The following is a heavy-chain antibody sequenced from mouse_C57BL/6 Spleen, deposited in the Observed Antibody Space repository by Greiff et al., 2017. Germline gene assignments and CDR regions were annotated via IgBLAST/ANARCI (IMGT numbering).Heavy chain of an antibody. CDR3: ARGDYDGHWYFDV. V-gene: IGHV14-3*01. CDR2: IDPANGNT. CDR1: GFNIKNTY. Sequence: VQLQQSVAELVRPGASVKLSCTASGFNIKNTYMHWVKQRPEQGMEWIGRIDPANGNTKYAPTLQGKATITADTASNTAYLQLSSLTAEDTAIYYCARGDYDGHWYFDVWGTGTTVTVSS. J-gene: IGHJ1*03. D-gene: IGHD2-4*01.